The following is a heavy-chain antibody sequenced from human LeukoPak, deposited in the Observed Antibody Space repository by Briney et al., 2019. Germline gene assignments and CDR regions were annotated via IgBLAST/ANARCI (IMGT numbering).Heavy chain of an antibody. CDR2: ISSSSSYI. Sequence: GGSLRLSCAASGFTFSSYTMNWVRQAPGKGLDWVSAISSSSSYIYYADSVKGRFTISRDNAKKSLYPQMNSLRAEDTAVYYRARDLGGYGDYGTNFDYWGQGTLVTVSS. J-gene: IGHJ4*02. D-gene: IGHD4-17*01. V-gene: IGHV3-21*01. CDR1: GFTFSSYT. CDR3: ARDLGGYGDYGTNFDY.